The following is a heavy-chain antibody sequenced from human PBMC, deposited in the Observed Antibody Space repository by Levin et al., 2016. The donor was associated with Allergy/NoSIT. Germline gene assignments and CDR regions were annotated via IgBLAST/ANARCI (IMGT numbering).Heavy chain of an antibody. V-gene: IGHV4-39*07. CDR1: GGSISSSSYY. D-gene: IGHD5-12*01. CDR2: IYYSGST. CDR3: AIGWRLRNFDY. Sequence: SETLSLTCTVSGGSISSSSYYWGWIRQPPGKGLEWIGSIYYSGSTYYNPSLKSRVTMSVDTSKNQFSLKLSSVTAADTAVYYCAIGWRLRNFDYWGQGTLVTVSS. J-gene: IGHJ4*02.